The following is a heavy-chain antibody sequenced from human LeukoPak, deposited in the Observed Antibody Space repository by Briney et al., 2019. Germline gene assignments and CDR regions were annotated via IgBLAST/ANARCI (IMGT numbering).Heavy chain of an antibody. V-gene: IGHV3-7*01. CDR3: VRYYCRTTTSYMFEY. CDR1: GFTFSSYW. Sequence: QPGGSLRLSCAASGFTFSSYWMSWVRQAPGKGLEWVAIIKEHGSEKYYVDSVKGRFTISRDNAENSLYLQMNSLRAEDTAVYYCVRYYCRTTTSYMFEYWGQGTLVTVSS. CDR2: IKEHGSEK. D-gene: IGHD2-2*01. J-gene: IGHJ4*02.